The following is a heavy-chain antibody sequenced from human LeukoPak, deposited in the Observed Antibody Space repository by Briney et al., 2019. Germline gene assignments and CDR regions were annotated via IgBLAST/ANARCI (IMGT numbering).Heavy chain of an antibody. CDR1: GYSFTNYW. J-gene: IGHJ4*02. CDR3: ARHGGGQWLVL. CDR2: IFPGDSDI. D-gene: IGHD6-19*01. Sequence: SGESLKISCKGSGYSFTNYWIGWVRQMPGKGLECMGIIFPGDSDIRYSPSFQGRVTISADKSISTAYLQWGSLKASDTAMYYCARHGGGQWLVLWGQGTLVTVSS. V-gene: IGHV5-51*01.